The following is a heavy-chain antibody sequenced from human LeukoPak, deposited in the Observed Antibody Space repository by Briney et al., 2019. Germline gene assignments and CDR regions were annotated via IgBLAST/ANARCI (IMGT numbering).Heavy chain of an antibody. Sequence: SETLSLTSAVYGGSFSGYYWSWIRQPPGKGLEWIGEINHSGSTNYNPSLKSRVTISVDTSKNQFSLKLSSVTAADTAVYYCARGQVVVVPAATPYGMDVWGQGTTVTVSS. CDR3: ARGQVVVVPAATPYGMDV. J-gene: IGHJ6*02. D-gene: IGHD2-2*01. CDR2: INHSGST. V-gene: IGHV4-34*01. CDR1: GGSFSGYY.